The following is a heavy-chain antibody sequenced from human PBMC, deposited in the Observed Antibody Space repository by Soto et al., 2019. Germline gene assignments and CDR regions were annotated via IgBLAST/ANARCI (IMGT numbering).Heavy chain of an antibody. CDR3: ARADVRAIWFGELSFVSWFDP. J-gene: IGHJ5*02. Sequence: PSETLSLTCTVSGGSISSGGYYWSWIRQHPGKGLEWIGYIYYSGSTYYNPSLKSRVTISVDTSKNQFSLKLSSVTAADTAVYYCARADVRAIWFGELSFVSWFDPWGQGTLVTVSS. CDR1: GGSISSGGYY. D-gene: IGHD3-10*01. CDR2: IYYSGST. V-gene: IGHV4-31*03.